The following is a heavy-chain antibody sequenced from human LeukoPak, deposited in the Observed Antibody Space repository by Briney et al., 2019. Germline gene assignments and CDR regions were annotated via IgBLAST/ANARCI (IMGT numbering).Heavy chain of an antibody. J-gene: IGHJ4*02. D-gene: IGHD6-6*01. V-gene: IGHV4-59*08. CDR1: CGSISSNY. CDR2: IYYSGST. CDR3: ARHREFSSSGNYFDY. Sequence: SETLSLTCSVSCGSISSNYWSWIRQPPGKPLEWIGYIYYSGSTTYNPSLKSRVTISLDTSKNQFSLKLRSVTAADTAVYYCARHREFSSSGNYFDYWGQGTLVTVSS.